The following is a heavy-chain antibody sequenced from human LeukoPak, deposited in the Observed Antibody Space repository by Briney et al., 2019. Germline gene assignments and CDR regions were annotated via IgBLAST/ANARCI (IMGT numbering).Heavy chain of an antibody. D-gene: IGHD3-10*01. CDR1: GYTFTGYY. J-gene: IGHJ4*02. V-gene: IGHV1-2*02. Sequence: ASVKVSCKASGYTFTGYYMHWVRQAPGQGLEWVGWINPNSGGTNYAQKFQGRVTMTRDTSISTAYMELSRLRSDDTAVYYCARGLRSLVSGSTEWGQGTLVTVSS. CDR3: ARGLRSLVSGSTE. CDR2: INPNSGGT.